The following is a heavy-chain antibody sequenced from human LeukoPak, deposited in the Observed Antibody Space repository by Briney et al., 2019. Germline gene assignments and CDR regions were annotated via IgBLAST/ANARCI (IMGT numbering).Heavy chain of an antibody. CDR3: AKPDSSGYYYRPYYFDY. D-gene: IGHD3-22*01. V-gene: IGHV3-72*01. CDR2: TRNKANSYTT. CDR1: GFTFSDHY. Sequence: GGSLRLSCAASGFTFSDHYMDWVGQAPGKELEWVGRTRNKANSYTTEYAASVKGRFTISRDDSKNSLYLQMNSLKAEDTAVYYCAKPDSSGYYYRPYYFDYWGQGTLVTVSS. J-gene: IGHJ4*02.